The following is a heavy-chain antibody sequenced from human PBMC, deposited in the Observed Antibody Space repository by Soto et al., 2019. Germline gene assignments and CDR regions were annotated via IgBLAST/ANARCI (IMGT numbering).Heavy chain of an antibody. D-gene: IGHD3-22*01. J-gene: IGHJ6*02. CDR1: GFTFSNAW. V-gene: IGHV3-15*07. CDR3: TTVSLDSSGYYRYYYFYGMDV. Sequence: GGSLRLSCAASGFTFSNAWMNWVRQAPGKGLEWVGRIKSKSDGGTTEYAAPVKGRFTFSREDSKNTLYLQMNSLKSEDTAVYYCTTVSLDSSGYYRYYYFYGMDVWGQGTTVTVSS. CDR2: IKSKSDGGTT.